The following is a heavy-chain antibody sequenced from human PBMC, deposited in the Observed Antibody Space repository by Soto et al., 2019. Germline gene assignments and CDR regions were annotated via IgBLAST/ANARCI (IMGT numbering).Heavy chain of an antibody. Sequence: ASVKVSCKASGYTFTSYGISWVRQAPGQGLEWMGWISAYNGNTNYAQKLQGRVTMTTDTSTSTAYMELRRLRSDDTAVYYCARDSLEVYYYYYYMDVWGKGTTVTVSS. V-gene: IGHV1-18*01. J-gene: IGHJ6*03. CDR2: ISAYNGNT. CDR3: ARDSLEVYYYYYYMDV. CDR1: GYTFTSYG.